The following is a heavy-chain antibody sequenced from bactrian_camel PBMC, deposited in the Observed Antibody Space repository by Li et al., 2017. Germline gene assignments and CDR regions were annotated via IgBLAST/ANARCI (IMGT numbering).Heavy chain of an antibody. J-gene: IGHJ4*01. D-gene: IGHD2*01. Sequence: HVQLVESGGGSVQAGGSLRLSCTASGFTLEDSDTGWYRQAPGQAPGNECDMLSTISSAGSISVADSVKGRFTISQDNDKNTMYLQMDSLPPDDAGMYFCAAHLRSGGACYASAPLFPFWGQGTQVTVS. CDR2: STISSAGSI. V-gene: IGHV3S63*01. CDR3: AAHLRSGGACYASAPLFPF. CDR1: GFTLEDSD.